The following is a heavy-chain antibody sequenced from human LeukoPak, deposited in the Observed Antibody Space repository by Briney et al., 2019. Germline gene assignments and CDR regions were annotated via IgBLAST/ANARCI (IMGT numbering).Heavy chain of an antibody. V-gene: IGHV3-9*01. CDR1: GFTFGDYA. CDR3: AKDRSGQYSSNWYVLSYFDY. J-gene: IGHJ4*02. D-gene: IGHD6-13*01. Sequence: PGGSLRLSCAASGFTFGDYAMHWVPQAPGKGLEWVSGISWNSGSIGYADSVKGRFTIYRDNAKTSLYLQMNSLRAEDTALYYCAKDRSGQYSSNWYVLSYFDYWGQGTLVTVSS. CDR2: ISWNSGSI.